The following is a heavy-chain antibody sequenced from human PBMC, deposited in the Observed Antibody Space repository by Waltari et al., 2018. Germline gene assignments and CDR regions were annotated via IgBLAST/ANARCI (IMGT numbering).Heavy chain of an antibody. V-gene: IGHV4-39*01. Sequence: QLQLQESGPGLVKPSETLSLPCTVSGGSISSSSYYWGWLRQPPGKGLEWIGSIYYSGSTYYNPSLKSRVTISVDTSKNQFSLKLSSVTAADTAVYYCASTYSSGWYENRNWGQGTLVTVSS. CDR3: ASTYSSGWYENRN. CDR1: GGSISSSSYY. J-gene: IGHJ4*02. D-gene: IGHD6-19*01. CDR2: IYYSGST.